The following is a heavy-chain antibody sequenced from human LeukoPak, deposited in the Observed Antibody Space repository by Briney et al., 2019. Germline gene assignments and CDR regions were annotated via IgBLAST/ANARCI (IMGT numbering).Heavy chain of an antibody. CDR1: GGTFSSYA. J-gene: IGHJ6*03. V-gene: IGHV1-69*05. CDR3: ARARFAMSIPYYYYMDV. CDR2: IIPIFGTA. Sequence: SVKVSCRASGGTFSSYAISWVRQAPGQGLEWMGGIIPIFGTANYAQKFQGRVTITTDESTSTAYMELSSLRSEDTALYYCARARFAMSIPYYYYMDVWGKGTTVTVSS. D-gene: IGHD2-2*01.